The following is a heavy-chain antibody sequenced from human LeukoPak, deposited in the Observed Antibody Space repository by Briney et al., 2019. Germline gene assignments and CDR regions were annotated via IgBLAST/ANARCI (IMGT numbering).Heavy chain of an antibody. CDR2: ISSSSSYI. J-gene: IGHJ3*02. V-gene: IGHV3-21*01. Sequence: TAGGSLRLSCAASGFTFSSYSMNWVRQAPGKGLEWVSSISSSSSYIYYADSVKGRFTISRDNAKNSLYLQMNSLRAEDTAVYYCARALQNDAFDIWGQGIMVTVSS. CDR3: ARALQNDAFDI. D-gene: IGHD3-10*01. CDR1: GFTFSSYS.